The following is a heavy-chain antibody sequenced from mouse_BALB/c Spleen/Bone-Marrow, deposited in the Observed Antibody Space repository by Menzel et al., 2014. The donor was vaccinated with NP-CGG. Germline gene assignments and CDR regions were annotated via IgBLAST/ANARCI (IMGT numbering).Heavy chain of an antibody. CDR1: GYSFTVYT. CDR2: INPYNGGT. J-gene: IGHJ3*01. D-gene: IGHD2-14*01. Sequence: VQLQQSGPELVKPGASMKISCKASGYSFTVYTMNWVRQSRGKNPEWIGLINPYNGGTIYNQKFKGKAPLTVDKSSSTAYMELLSLTSEGSAVYYCARPGRYDGAWFAYWGQGSLVTVSA. CDR3: ARPGRYDGAWFAY. V-gene: IGHV1-18*01.